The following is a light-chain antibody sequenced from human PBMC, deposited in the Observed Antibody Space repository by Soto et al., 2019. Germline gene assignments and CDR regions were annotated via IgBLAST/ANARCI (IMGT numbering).Light chain of an antibody. Sequence: QSVLTQPPSASGAPGQRVTISCSGSSSNIGGNTVNWYQQLPGTAPKLLIHTNNERPSGVPDRFSGSKSGTSASLAITGLQSEDEDDYYWSAWDDSRNGHVVFGGGTKLTVL. CDR2: TNN. CDR1: SSNIGGNT. V-gene: IGLV1-44*01. J-gene: IGLJ2*01. CDR3: SAWDDSRNGHVV.